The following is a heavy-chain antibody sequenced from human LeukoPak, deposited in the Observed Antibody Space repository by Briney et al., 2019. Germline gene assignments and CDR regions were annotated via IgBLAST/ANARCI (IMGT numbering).Heavy chain of an antibody. CDR1: GGSISSSSYY. V-gene: IGHV4-39*01. D-gene: IGHD3-22*01. Sequence: SETLSLTCTVSGGSISSSSYYWGWIRQPPGKGLEWIGSIYYSGSTYYNPSLKSRVTISVDTSKNQFSLKLSSVTAADTAVYYCARVVMYDSSGYYYDWFDPWGQGTLVTVSS. CDR3: ARVVMYDSSGYYYDWFDP. J-gene: IGHJ5*02. CDR2: IYYSGST.